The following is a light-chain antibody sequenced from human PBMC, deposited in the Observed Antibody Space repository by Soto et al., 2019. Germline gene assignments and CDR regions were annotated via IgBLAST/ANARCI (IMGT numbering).Light chain of an antibody. V-gene: IGKV1-12*01. CDR1: QGISSH. J-gene: IGKJ5*01. Sequence: DLQMTQSPSSVSGSVGDRVTITCRASQGISSHLAWYQQKPGKAPKLLIYAASSLQSGVPSRFSGSGSGTDFTLTISSLQFEDFATYYCQQANSFPITFGQGTRLEIK. CDR2: AAS. CDR3: QQANSFPIT.